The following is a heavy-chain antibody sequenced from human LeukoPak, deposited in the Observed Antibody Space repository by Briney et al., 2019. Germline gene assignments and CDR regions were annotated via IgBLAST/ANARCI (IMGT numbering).Heavy chain of an antibody. CDR3: AKLVVVPAASLEFFDY. CDR2: ISGSGGST. Sequence: PGGSLRLSCAASGFTFSSYGMSWVRQAPGKGLEWVSAISGSGGSTYYADSVKGRFTISRDNSKNTLYPQMNSLRAEDTAVYYCAKLVVVPAASLEFFDYWGQGTLVTVSS. V-gene: IGHV3-23*01. J-gene: IGHJ4*02. D-gene: IGHD2-2*01. CDR1: GFTFSSYG.